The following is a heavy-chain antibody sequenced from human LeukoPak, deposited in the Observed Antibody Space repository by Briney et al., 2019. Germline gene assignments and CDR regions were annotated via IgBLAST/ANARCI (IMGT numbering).Heavy chain of an antibody. J-gene: IGHJ5*02. Sequence: SETLSLTCTVSGGSITSFYWSWIRQPPGKGLEWIGEINHSGSTNYNPSLKSRVTISVDTSKNQFSLKLSSVTAADTAVYYCARRGTMVRGVAYGTWGQGTLVTVSS. CDR1: GGSITSFY. D-gene: IGHD3-10*01. CDR2: INHSGST. CDR3: ARRGTMVRGVAYGT. V-gene: IGHV4-34*01.